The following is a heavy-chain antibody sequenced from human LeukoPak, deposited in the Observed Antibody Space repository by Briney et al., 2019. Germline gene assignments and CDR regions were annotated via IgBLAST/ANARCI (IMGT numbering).Heavy chain of an antibody. CDR1: EGTFSSYA. V-gene: IGHV1-69*13. J-gene: IGHJ5*02. D-gene: IGHD3-9*01. Sequence: SVKVSCKASEGTFSSYAISWVRQAPGQGLEWMGGIIPIFGTANYAQKFQGRVTITADESTSTAYMELSSLRSEDTAVYYCARDLGYYDILTGYHNWFDPWGQGTLVTVSS. CDR3: ARDLGYYDILTGYHNWFDP. CDR2: IIPIFGTA.